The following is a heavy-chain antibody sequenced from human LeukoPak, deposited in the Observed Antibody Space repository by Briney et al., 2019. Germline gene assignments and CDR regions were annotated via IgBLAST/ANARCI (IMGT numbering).Heavy chain of an antibody. D-gene: IGHD2/OR15-2a*01. CDR2: ISGNAGST. J-gene: IGHJ4*02. V-gene: IGHV3-23*01. Sequence: GGSLRLSCAASGFTFSSYAMSWVRQAPGKGLEWVSVISGNAGSTYYADSVKGRFTISRDNSENTLYLQMNSLRAEDTAVYYCKIETSENFDYWGQGTLVTVSS. CDR1: GFTFSSYA. CDR3: KIETSENFDY.